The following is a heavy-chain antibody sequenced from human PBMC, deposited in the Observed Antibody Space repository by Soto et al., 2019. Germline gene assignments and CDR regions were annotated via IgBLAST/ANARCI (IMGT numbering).Heavy chain of an antibody. CDR1: GFTFSNYA. J-gene: IGHJ4*02. CDR2: ISGGGGSS. V-gene: IGHV3-23*01. D-gene: IGHD2-21*02. Sequence: EVQLLESGGGLVQPGGSLRLSCAASGFTFSNYAMSWVRQAPGRGLEWVSGISGGGGSSYYGDSVKGRFTISRDNSKNTLYLQMNSLRAADTAVYYCAHTCGVDCHSVFFYWGQGTLVSVSS. CDR3: AHTCGVDCHSVFFY.